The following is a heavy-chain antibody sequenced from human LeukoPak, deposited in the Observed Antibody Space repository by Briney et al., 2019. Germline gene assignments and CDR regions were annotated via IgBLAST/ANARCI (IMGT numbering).Heavy chain of an antibody. CDR1: GGSFSGYY. D-gene: IGHD1-26*01. CDR2: INHSGST. J-gene: IGHJ4*02. V-gene: IGHV4-34*01. CDR3: ARLRAGTFDY. Sequence: SETLCLTCAVYGGSFSGYYWSWIRQPPGKGLEWIGEINHSGSTNYNTSLKSRVTISVDTSKNQFSLKLSSVTAADTAVYYCARLRAGTFDYWGQGTLVTVSS.